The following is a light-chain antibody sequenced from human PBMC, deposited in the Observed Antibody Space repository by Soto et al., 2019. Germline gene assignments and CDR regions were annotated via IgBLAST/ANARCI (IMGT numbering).Light chain of an antibody. CDR2: VAS. CDR3: LQYNSYPST. CDR1: QGITND. J-gene: IGKJ1*01. Sequence: DIQMTQSPSSLSASVGDRVTITCRASQGITNDLGWYQQKPGKAPKRLIYVASNLQSGVPSRFSGSGSGTDFALTISSLQPEDVANYYGLQYNSYPSTFGQGTPVEIK. V-gene: IGKV1-17*01.